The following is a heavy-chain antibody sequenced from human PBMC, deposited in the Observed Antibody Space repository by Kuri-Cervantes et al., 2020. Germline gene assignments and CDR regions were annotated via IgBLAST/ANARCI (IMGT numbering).Heavy chain of an antibody. CDR2: ISWDGGST. Sequence: GGSLRLSCAASGFTFDDYTMHWVRQVPGKGLEWISLISWDGGSTYYADSVKGRFTISRDNSKNSLYLQMNSLRAEDTALYYCAKGVEYSGYDEIDYWGQGTLVTVSS. CDR1: GFTFDDYT. D-gene: IGHD5-12*01. J-gene: IGHJ4*02. V-gene: IGHV3-43D*04. CDR3: AKGVEYSGYDEIDY.